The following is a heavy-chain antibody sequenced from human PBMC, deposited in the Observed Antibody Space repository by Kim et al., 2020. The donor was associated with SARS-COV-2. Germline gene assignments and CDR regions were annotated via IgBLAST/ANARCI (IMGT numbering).Heavy chain of an antibody. V-gene: IGHV1-46*01. Sequence: GRVTMTRDTSTSTVYMELSSLRSEDTAVYYCARDKGGYDSSGYYTLHFDYWGQGTLVTVSS. J-gene: IGHJ4*02. CDR3: ARDKGGYDSSGYYTLHFDY. D-gene: IGHD3-22*01.